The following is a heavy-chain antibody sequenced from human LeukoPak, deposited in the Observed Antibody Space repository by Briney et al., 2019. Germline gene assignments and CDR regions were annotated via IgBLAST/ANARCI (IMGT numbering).Heavy chain of an antibody. CDR2: IKSNSEGGAT. CDR3: TTMLRVTVTGKGSYNFDYYYMDV. V-gene: IGHV3-15*01. CDR1: GFTVSNGW. D-gene: IGHD6-19*01. J-gene: IGHJ6*03. Sequence: GGSLRLSCAASGFTVSNGWMSRVRQAPGKGLEWVGRIKSNSEGGATEYAAPVKGRFTISKDDSKNTLYLQMNSLETEDTAVYYCTTMLRVTVTGKGSYNFDYYYMDVWGKGTTVTISS.